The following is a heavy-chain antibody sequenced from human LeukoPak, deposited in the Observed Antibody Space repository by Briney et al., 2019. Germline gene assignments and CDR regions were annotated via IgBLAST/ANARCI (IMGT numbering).Heavy chain of an antibody. J-gene: IGHJ4*02. CDR3: ARGLVDGYNGGFDY. Sequence: PSETLSLTFTVSGGSISSYYWSWIRPPAGKGLEWIGRIYTSGSTNYNPSLKSRVTMSVDTSKNQFSLKLSSVTAADTAVYYCARGLVDGYNGGFDYWGQGTLVTVSS. D-gene: IGHD5-24*01. CDR2: IYTSGST. V-gene: IGHV4-4*07. CDR1: GGSISSYY.